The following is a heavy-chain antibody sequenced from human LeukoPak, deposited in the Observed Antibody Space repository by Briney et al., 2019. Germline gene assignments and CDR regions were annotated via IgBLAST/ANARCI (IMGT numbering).Heavy chain of an antibody. CDR2: IRSKAYRGTT. CDR1: GFTFGDHA. CDR3: TRRPIQLWLYYGMDV. Sequence: PGGSLRLSCTASGFTFGDHAMSWVRQAPGKGLEWVGFIRSKAYRGTTEYAASVKGRFTISRDDSKSIAYLQMNSLKTEDTAVYYCTRRPIQLWLYYGMDVWGQGTTVIVSS. J-gene: IGHJ6*02. D-gene: IGHD5-18*01. V-gene: IGHV3-49*04.